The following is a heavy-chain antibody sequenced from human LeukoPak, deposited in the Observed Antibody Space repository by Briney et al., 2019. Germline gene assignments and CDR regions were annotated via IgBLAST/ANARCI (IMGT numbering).Heavy chain of an antibody. Sequence: SVKVSCKASGYTFTTYAINWIRQAPGQGLEWMGLIIPRLGTSNYAQKFQGRVTFTADKSTSTAYVDLSSLRSEDTAVYYCAIPRRSSRDHDSGGFDSWGQGTLVTVSS. V-gene: IGHV1-69*10. J-gene: IGHJ4*02. CDR1: GYTFTTYA. D-gene: IGHD3-10*01. CDR3: AIPRRSSRDHDSGGFDS. CDR2: IIPRLGTS.